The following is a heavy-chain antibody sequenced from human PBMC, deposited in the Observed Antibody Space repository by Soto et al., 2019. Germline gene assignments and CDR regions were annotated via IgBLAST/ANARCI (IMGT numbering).Heavy chain of an antibody. CDR1: GYTFTSHD. J-gene: IGHJ5*02. V-gene: IGHV1-8*01. Sequence: QVQLVQSGAEVKKPGASVKVSCKASGYTFTSHDINWMRQTTGQGLEWMGWMNPNTGHTNYAQKFQSRVIMTRDTSISTAYMELTNLRSEDTAIYYCASDMSTTWGQGTLVTVSS. CDR3: ASDMSTT. D-gene: IGHD3-16*01. CDR2: MNPNTGHT.